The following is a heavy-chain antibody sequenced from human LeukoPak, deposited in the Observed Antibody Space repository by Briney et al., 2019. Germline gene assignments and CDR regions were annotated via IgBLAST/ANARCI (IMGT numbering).Heavy chain of an antibody. CDR1: GGSITTYY. Sequence: SETLSLTCTVSGGSITTYYWNWIRQPPGKGLEWIGHIYYSGSTNYNPSLTSRVTITVDTSKNQFSLKLSSVTAADTAVYYCARGRFDIFAGDYLVYWGQGILVTVSS. J-gene: IGHJ4*02. CDR3: ARGRFDIFAGDYLVY. D-gene: IGHD3-9*01. V-gene: IGHV4-59*01. CDR2: IYYSGST.